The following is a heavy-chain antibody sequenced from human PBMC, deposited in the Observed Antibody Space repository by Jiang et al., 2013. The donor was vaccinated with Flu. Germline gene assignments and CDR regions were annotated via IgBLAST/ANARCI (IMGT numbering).Heavy chain of an antibody. D-gene: IGHD4-17*01. V-gene: IGHV4-4*07. CDR3: ARESYGDFHFDF. Sequence: LVKPSETLSLICTVSGGSITSYYWMWIRQAAGKGLEWIGRIYSSGNANYNPSLKSRVTMSVDTSKNQFSLNLTSVTAADTAVYYCARESYGDFHFDFWGQGTLVTVSS. CDR2: IYSSGNA. J-gene: IGHJ4*02. CDR1: GGSITSYY.